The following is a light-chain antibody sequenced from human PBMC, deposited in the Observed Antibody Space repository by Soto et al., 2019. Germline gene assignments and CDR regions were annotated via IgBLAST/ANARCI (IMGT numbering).Light chain of an antibody. CDR1: QSVVDSDNNKNY. CDR2: WAS. V-gene: IGKV4-1*01. Sequence: DIWMTQSRGALAGALGDGAAISWKCRQSVVDSDNNKNYLAWYQQKPGQPPKLLIYWASTRESGVPDRFTGSGSGTDFTLTISSLQAEDVAVYYCQQYYSTPLTFGGGTKV. CDR3: QQYYSTPLT. J-gene: IGKJ4*01.